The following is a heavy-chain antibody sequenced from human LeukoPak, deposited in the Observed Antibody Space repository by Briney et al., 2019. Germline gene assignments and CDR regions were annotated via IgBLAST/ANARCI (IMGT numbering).Heavy chain of an antibody. Sequence: GGSLRLSCAASGFTSSTYWMTWVRHAPGKGLEWVANIKTDGGQTYYLDSVKGRFTISRDNAKNFLSLQLGSLRADDTGVYYCARASMGGRDYHLDSWGQGSLVTVSS. J-gene: IGHJ4*02. D-gene: IGHD4/OR15-4a*01. CDR1: GFTSSTYW. CDR2: IKTDGGQT. V-gene: IGHV3-7*01. CDR3: ARASMGGRDYHLDS.